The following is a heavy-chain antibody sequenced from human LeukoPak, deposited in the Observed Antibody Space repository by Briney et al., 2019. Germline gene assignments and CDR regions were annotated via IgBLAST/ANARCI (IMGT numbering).Heavy chain of an antibody. V-gene: IGHV5-51*01. CDR2: IYPDDSDA. D-gene: IGHD3-22*01. Sequence: PGESLKISCKGSGYSFATYWIGWVRQMPGKGLERMGIIYPDDSDARYSPSFQGQVTISADKSISTAYLQWSSLKASDTAMYYCARGRRYYSDSSGYYPNFDHWGQGALVTVSS. J-gene: IGHJ4*02. CDR3: ARGRRYYSDSSGYYPNFDH. CDR1: GYSFATYW.